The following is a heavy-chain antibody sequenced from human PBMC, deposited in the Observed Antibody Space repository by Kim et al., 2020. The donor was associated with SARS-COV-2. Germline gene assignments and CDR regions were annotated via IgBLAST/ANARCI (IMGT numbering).Heavy chain of an antibody. Sequence: NYAQKLQGRVTMTTDTSTSTAYMELRSLRSDDTAVYYCARVDSSGYSADYWGQGTLVTVSS. J-gene: IGHJ4*02. V-gene: IGHV1-18*01. CDR3: ARVDSSGYSADY. D-gene: IGHD3-22*01.